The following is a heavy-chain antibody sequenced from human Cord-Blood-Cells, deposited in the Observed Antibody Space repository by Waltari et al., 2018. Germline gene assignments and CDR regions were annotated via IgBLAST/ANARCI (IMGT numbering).Heavy chain of an antibody. V-gene: IGHV3-53*01. Sequence: EVQLLVSGGGLIQPGGSLRLSCAASGFTGSRSYMSWARQVPAKRLEWVSVIYRGGSTYYADSLKGRFTISRDNSKNTLYLQMNSLRAEDTAVYYCARDGGLAGYWYFDLWGRGTLVTVSS. CDR1: GFTGSRSY. CDR3: ARDGGLAGYWYFDL. D-gene: IGHD3-16*01. J-gene: IGHJ2*01. CDR2: IYRGGST.